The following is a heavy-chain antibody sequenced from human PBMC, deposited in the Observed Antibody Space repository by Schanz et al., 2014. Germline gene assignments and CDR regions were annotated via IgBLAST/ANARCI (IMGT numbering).Heavy chain of an antibody. Sequence: VQLVESGGGLVQPGGSLRLSCAASGFIFNDYYMNWIRQAPGKGLEWLSYISSSSSYTNYADSVKGRFTISRDNAKNSLYLQMNSLRAEDTAVYYCARSYSSGWYPYYYGMDVWGQGTTVTVSS. J-gene: IGHJ6*02. CDR2: ISSSSSYT. CDR3: ARSYSSGWYPYYYGMDV. D-gene: IGHD6-19*01. CDR1: GFIFNDYY. V-gene: IGHV3-11*06.